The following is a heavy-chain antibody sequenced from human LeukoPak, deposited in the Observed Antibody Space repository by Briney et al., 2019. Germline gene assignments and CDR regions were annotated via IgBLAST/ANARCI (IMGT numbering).Heavy chain of an antibody. J-gene: IGHJ4*02. D-gene: IGHD2-8*01. CDR3: AKDQGYCNNGVCYGSLSFGEPEYYFDY. V-gene: IGHV3-23*01. Sequence: TGGSLRLSCAASGFTFSSYAMSWVRQAPGKGLEWVSAISGSGGSTYYADSVKGRFTISRDNSKNTLYLQMNSLRAEDTAVYYCAKDQGYCNNGVCYGSLSFGEPEYYFDYWGQGTLVTVSS. CDR2: ISGSGGST. CDR1: GFTFSSYA.